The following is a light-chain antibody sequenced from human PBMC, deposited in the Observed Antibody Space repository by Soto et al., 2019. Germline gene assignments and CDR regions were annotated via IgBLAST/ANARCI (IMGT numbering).Light chain of an antibody. J-gene: IGKJ3*01. CDR1: QDICRF. Sequence: DIQRTQSPSSLSASVGDRVTITCRPSQDICRFLNWYQQKPGRXPKLLIXAASSLQSGVPSRFSGGGSGTDFTLTISGLQPDDFATDYCQQYNSYSPGGITFGPGTKVDIK. V-gene: IGKV1-39*01. CDR2: AAS. CDR3: QQYNSYSPGGIT.